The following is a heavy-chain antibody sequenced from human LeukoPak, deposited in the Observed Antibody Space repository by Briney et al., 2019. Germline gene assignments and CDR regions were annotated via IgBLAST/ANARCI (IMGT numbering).Heavy chain of an antibody. CDR1: GFIFDNYA. CDR3: AKGPKLGDGFHCDY. CDR2: ISGSADNT. J-gene: IGHJ4*02. D-gene: IGHD5-24*01. V-gene: IGHV3-23*01. Sequence: GGSLRLSCVASGFIFDNYALSWVRQAPGKGLEWVSGISGSADNTYYADSVKGRFTISRDISKNTVYLQMNSLRVDDTAVYYCAKGPKLGDGFHCDYWGQGTLVTVSS.